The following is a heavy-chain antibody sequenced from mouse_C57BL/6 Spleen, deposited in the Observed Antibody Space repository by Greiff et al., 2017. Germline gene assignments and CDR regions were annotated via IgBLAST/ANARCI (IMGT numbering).Heavy chain of an antibody. Sequence: QVQLKQPGAELVRPGSSVKLSCKASGYTFTSYWMHWVKQRPIQGLEWIGNIDPSDSETPYNQKFKDKATLTVDKSSSTAYMQLSSLTSEDSAVYYCARFPFTTVVATDYAMDYWGQGTSVTVSS. CDR2: IDPSDSET. CDR1: GYTFTSYW. J-gene: IGHJ4*01. D-gene: IGHD1-1*01. CDR3: ARFPFTTVVATDYAMDY. V-gene: IGHV1-52*01.